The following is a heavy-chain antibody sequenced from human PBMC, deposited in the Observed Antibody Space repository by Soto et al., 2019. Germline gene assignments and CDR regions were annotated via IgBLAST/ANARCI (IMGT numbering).Heavy chain of an antibody. CDR1: GFTFSSYA. CDR2: ISYDGSNK. CDR3: ARDAGATAYWYFDL. V-gene: IGHV3-30-3*01. D-gene: IGHD1-26*01. Sequence: QVQLVESGGGVVQPGRSLRLSCAASGFTFSSYAMHWVRQAPGKGLEWLAVISYDGSNKYYADSVKGRFTISRDNSKNTLYLQMNSLRAEDTAVYYCARDAGATAYWYFDLWGRGTLVTVSS. J-gene: IGHJ2*01.